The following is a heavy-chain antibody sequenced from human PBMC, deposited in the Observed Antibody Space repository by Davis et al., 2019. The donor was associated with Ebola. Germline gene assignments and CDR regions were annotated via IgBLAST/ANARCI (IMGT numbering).Heavy chain of an antibody. Sequence: SVKVSCKASGGTFSSYAISWVRQAPGQGLEWMGGIIPIFGTANYAQKFQGRVTITADESTSTAYMELSSLRSEDTAVYYCARDFPRYYYGSGSSAAFDIWGQGTMVTVSS. CDR1: GGTFSSYA. D-gene: IGHD3-10*01. CDR3: ARDFPRYYYGSGSSAAFDI. J-gene: IGHJ3*02. V-gene: IGHV1-69*13. CDR2: IIPIFGTA.